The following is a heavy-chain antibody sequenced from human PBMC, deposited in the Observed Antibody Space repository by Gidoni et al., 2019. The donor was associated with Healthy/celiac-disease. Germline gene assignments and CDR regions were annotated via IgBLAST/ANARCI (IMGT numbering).Heavy chain of an antibody. CDR3: AREGIVGARGAFDI. J-gene: IGHJ3*02. V-gene: IGHV3-33*01. Sequence: QVQLVESGEGVVQPGRSLRLSCAASGFSFRSYVMHWVRQAPGKGLEWVAILWFDGSNKYYADSVKGRFSISRDNSKNTLYLQMNSLRAEDTAVYYCAREGIVGARGAFDIWGQGTMVTVSS. D-gene: IGHD1-26*01. CDR1: GFSFRSYV. CDR2: LWFDGSNK.